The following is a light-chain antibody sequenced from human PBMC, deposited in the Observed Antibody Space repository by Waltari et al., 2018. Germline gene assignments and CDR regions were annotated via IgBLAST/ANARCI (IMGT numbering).Light chain of an antibody. CDR1: TSNIGSNY. Sequence: QSVLTQPPSASGTPGQRVTISCSGSTSNIGSNYVHWYQQLPGTAPKLLRYRNKQWPSGVRSGFSASKFGTPASLAISGLRSEDEADYDCGTWDGSLSGPVFGGGTKLTVL. V-gene: IGLV1-47*01. J-gene: IGLJ3*02. CDR2: RNK. CDR3: GTWDGSLSGPV.